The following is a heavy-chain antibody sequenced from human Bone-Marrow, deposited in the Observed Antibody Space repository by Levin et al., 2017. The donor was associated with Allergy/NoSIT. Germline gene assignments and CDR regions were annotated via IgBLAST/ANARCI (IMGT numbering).Heavy chain of an antibody. V-gene: IGHV5-51*01. D-gene: IGHD3-9*01. CDR1: GYTFNTYW. CDR3: ARRESVTGAPFDY. J-gene: IGHJ4*02. CDR2: LYAADSDN. Sequence: KVSCKGSGYTFNTYWIGWVRQMPGKGLEWMGLLYAADSDNRYSPSFQGQVTISVDKSISTAYLQWNSLKASDTAIYYCARRESVTGAPFDYWGQGTLVTVSS.